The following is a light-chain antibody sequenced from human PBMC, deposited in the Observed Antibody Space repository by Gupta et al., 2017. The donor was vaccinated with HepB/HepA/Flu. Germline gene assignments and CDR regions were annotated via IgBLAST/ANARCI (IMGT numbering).Light chain of an antibody. J-gene: IGLJ3*02. Sequence: QSVLTQPPSVSAAPGQKVTISCSGSSSNIGNNYVSWYQQLPGTAPKLLIYYNNKRPSGIPDRFSGSKSGTTATLSTAGLQTGEEADDYCHTSDSSMNAVVFGGGTKLTVL. V-gene: IGLV1-51*01. CDR1: SSNIGNNY. CDR3: HTSDSSMNAVV. CDR2: YNN.